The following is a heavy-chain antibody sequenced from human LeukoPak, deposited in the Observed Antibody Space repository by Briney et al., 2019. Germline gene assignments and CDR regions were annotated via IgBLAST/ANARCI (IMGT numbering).Heavy chain of an antibody. CDR1: GYSFTSYW. J-gene: IGHJ4*02. V-gene: IGHV5-51*01. D-gene: IGHD3-22*01. Sequence: GESLKISCKGSGYSFTSYWIGWVRQMPGKGLGWMGIIYPGDSDTRYSPSFQGQVTISADKSISTAYLQWSSLKASDTAMYYCARRGMYDSSGYPTVYWGQGTLVTVSS. CDR3: ARRGMYDSSGYPTVY. CDR2: IYPGDSDT.